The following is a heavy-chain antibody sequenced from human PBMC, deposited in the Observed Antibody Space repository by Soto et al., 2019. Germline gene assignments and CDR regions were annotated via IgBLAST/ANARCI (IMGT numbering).Heavy chain of an antibody. Sequence: PSGTLALTWTVSGVSISTYYWSWVRQPPGKGLEWIGYIYYSGSTNYNPSLKSRVTISVDTSKNQFSLKLSSVTAADTAVYYCARGYYGSSGYSFDYWGQGTLVTVSS. CDR1: GVSISTYY. V-gene: IGHV4-59*01. D-gene: IGHD3-22*01. CDR2: IYYSGST. J-gene: IGHJ4*02. CDR3: ARGYYGSSGYSFDY.